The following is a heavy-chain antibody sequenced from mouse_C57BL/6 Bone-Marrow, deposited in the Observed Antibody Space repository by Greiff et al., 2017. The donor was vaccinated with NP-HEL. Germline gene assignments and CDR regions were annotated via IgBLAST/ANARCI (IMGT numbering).Heavy chain of an antibody. CDR1: GYTFTDYN. Sequence: EVKLVESGPELVKPGASVKIPCKASGYTFTDYNMDWVKQSDGKSLEWIGDINPNNGGTIYNQKFKGKATLTVDKSSSTAYMELRSLTSEDTAVYYCARRGWLLPPFDYWGQGTTLTVSS. D-gene: IGHD2-3*01. CDR3: ARRGWLLPPFDY. V-gene: IGHV1-18*01. CDR2: INPNNGGT. J-gene: IGHJ2*01.